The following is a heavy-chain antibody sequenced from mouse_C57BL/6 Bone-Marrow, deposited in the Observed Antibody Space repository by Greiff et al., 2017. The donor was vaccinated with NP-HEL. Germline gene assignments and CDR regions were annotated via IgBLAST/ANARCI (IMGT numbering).Heavy chain of an antibody. J-gene: IGHJ2*01. CDR2: IDPSDSYT. CDR1: GYTFTSYW. V-gene: IGHV1-59*01. D-gene: IGHD1-1*01. Sequence: QVQLQQPGAELVRPGTSVKLSCKASGYTFTSYWMHWVKQRPGQGLEWIGVIDPSDSYTNYNQKFKGKATLTADKSSSTAYMELRSLTSEDSAVYFCARWGTVVANGYWGQGTTLTVSS. CDR3: ARWGTVVANGY.